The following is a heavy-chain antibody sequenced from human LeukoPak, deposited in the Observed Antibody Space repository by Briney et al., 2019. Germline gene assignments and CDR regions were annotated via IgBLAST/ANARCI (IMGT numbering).Heavy chain of an antibody. CDR1: GYTFTGYY. CDR2: INPNSGGA. J-gene: IGHJ4*02. D-gene: IGHD6-13*01. Sequence: ASVKVSCKASGYTFTGYYMHWVRQAPGQGLEWMGWINPNSGGANYAQKFQGRVTMTRDTSISTAYMELSRLRSDDTAVYYCARDLGIAAADLGYWGQGTLVTVSS. V-gene: IGHV1-2*02. CDR3: ARDLGIAAADLGY.